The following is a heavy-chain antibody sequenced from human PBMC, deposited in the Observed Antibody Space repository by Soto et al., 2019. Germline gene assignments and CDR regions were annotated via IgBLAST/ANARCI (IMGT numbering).Heavy chain of an antibody. CDR3: ARLRTTAMVPFPYYGMDV. D-gene: IGHD5-18*01. CDR2: IWYDGSNK. J-gene: IGHJ6*02. V-gene: IGHV3-33*01. Sequence: VQLVESGGGVVQPGRSLRLSCAASGFTFSSYGMHWVRQAPGKGLEWVAVIWYDGSNKYYADSVKGRFTISRDNSKNTLYLQMNSLRAEDTAVYYCARLRTTAMVPFPYYGMDVWGQGTTVTVSS. CDR1: GFTFSSYG.